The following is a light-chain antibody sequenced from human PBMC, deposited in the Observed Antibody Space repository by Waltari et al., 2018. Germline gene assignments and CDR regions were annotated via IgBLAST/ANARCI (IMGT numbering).Light chain of an antibody. V-gene: IGLV8-61*01. J-gene: IGLJ3*02. CDR1: SGYVSSSYH. Sequence: QTVVTQEPSFSVSPGATVTLTRGFPSGYVSSSYHPVWYQQTPGQAPRTLTYNTNPRSSGVPDRFSGSILGNKAALTITGAEADDESDYYCVLYMGSAMVFGGGTKLTVL. CDR2: NTN. CDR3: VLYMGSAMV.